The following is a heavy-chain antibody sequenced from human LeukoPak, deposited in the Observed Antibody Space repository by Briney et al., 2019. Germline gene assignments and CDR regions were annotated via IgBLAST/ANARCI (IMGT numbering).Heavy chain of an antibody. Sequence: GGSLRLSCAASGFTFSSYSMNWVRQAPGKGLEWVSYITYNSGTIYYADSVKGRFTISRDNAKNSLYLQINSLRAEDTAVYYCVRDRLHYGEYEKTFDYWGQGTLVTVSS. D-gene: IGHD4-17*01. V-gene: IGHV3-48*01. CDR2: ITYNSGTI. CDR1: GFTFSSYS. J-gene: IGHJ4*02. CDR3: VRDRLHYGEYEKTFDY.